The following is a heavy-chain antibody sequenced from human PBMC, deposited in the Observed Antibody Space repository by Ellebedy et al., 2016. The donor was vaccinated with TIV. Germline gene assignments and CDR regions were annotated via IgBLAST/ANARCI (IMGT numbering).Heavy chain of an antibody. CDR1: GFTFSTYW. CDR3: ETGGSYGDFLPPPHASVM. J-gene: IGHJ3*02. Sequence: GGSLRLSCAASGFTFSTYWMHWVRQAPGKGLVWVSRIRSDGGSTTYPDSLKGRFTISRDNAKNSLFLEMSCLGVEETAFYYWETGGSYGDFLPPPHASVMWGQGTLVSVSS. CDR2: IRSDGGST. D-gene: IGHD4-17*01. V-gene: IGHV3-74*01.